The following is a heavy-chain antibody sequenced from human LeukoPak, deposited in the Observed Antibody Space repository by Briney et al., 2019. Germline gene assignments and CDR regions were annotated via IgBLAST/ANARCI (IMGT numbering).Heavy chain of an antibody. CDR1: GGSISGYY. V-gene: IGHV4-59*01. D-gene: IGHD3-10*01. Sequence: SETLSLTCTVSGGSISGYYWSWIRQPPGKGLEWIGYIYYSGSTNYNPSLKSRVTISVDTSKNQFSLKLSSVTAADTAVYYCARDYGYYGSGTRHYYYYGMDVWGQGTTVTVSS. CDR3: ARDYGYYGSGTRHYYYYGMDV. CDR2: IYYSGST. J-gene: IGHJ6*02.